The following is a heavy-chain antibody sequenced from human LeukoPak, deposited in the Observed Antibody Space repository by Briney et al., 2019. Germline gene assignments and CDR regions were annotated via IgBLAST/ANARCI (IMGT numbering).Heavy chain of an antibody. Sequence: GGSLRLSCAASGFTFSTYNMNWVRQAPGKGLAWVSSISSSGTYIYYADSVKGRFTISRDNSKNTLYLQMNSLRAEDTAVYYCARDHGDIPSPDYWGQGTLVTVSS. D-gene: IGHD2-2*01. CDR1: GFTFSTYN. J-gene: IGHJ4*02. V-gene: IGHV3-21*01. CDR3: ARDHGDIPSPDY. CDR2: ISSSGTYI.